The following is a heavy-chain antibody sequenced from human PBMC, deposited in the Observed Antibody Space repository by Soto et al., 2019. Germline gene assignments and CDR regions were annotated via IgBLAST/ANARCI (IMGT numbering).Heavy chain of an antibody. CDR3: ARRYGVYFDY. CDR2: IYYSGST. CDR1: GGSISSYY. J-gene: IGHJ4*02. D-gene: IGHD4-17*01. V-gene: IGHV4-59*08. Sequence: QVQLQESGPGLVKPSETLSLTCTVSGGSISSYYWSWIRQPPGKGLEWIGYIYYSGSTNYNPSLKSRVPISVDTSKNQFPLRLSSVTAADTAVYYCARRYGVYFDYWGQGTLVTVSS.